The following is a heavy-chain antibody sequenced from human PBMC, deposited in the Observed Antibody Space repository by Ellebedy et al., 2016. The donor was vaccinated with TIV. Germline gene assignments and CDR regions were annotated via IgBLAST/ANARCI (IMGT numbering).Heavy chain of an antibody. V-gene: IGHV3-30*18. Sequence: GESLKISXAASGFLFNQYGMHWVRQAPGKGLEWVAVIANDGRNKYYGDSVKGRFTISRENSKNTLYLQMNSLKVEDTAVYYCANMAWGNEDYSVDSWGQGTLVTVSS. J-gene: IGHJ5*01. CDR1: GFLFNQYG. CDR2: IANDGRNK. CDR3: ANMAWGNEDYSVDS. D-gene: IGHD2-21*01.